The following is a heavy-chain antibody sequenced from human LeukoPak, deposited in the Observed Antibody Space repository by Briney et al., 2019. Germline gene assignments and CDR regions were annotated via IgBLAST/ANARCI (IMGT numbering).Heavy chain of an antibody. Sequence: GESLKTSCKGSGYTFSTYWIGWVRQMPGKGLEWMGIIYPGDSHTRNSPSFQGQVTISADKSMSTAYLQWSSLKASDTAMYYCARQSSNGDFDYWGQGTLVTVSS. CDR1: GYTFSTYW. D-gene: IGHD4-11*01. J-gene: IGHJ4*02. CDR2: IYPGDSHT. CDR3: ARQSSNGDFDY. V-gene: IGHV5-51*01.